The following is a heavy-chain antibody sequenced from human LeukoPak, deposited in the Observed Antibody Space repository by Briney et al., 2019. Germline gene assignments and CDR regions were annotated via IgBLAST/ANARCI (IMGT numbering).Heavy chain of an antibody. CDR1: GYTFTSYG. V-gene: IGHV1-18*01. J-gene: IGHJ4*02. D-gene: IGHD6-13*01. CDR2: INAYNGNT. Sequence: ASVKVSCKASGYTFTSYGISWVRHAPGQGLEWMGWINAYNGNTNYAQKLQGRVTMTTDTSTSTAYMELRSLRSDDTAVYYCARVGVGRGESSSWYFLVDYWGQGTLVTVSS. CDR3: ARVGVGRGESSSWYFLVDY.